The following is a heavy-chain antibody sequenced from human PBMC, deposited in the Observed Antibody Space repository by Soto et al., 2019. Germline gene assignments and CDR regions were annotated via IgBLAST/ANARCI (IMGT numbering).Heavy chain of an antibody. CDR2: INHSGST. CDR3: ARGRRGLRYIDY. V-gene: IGHV4-34*01. CDR1: GGSFSGYY. J-gene: IGHJ4*02. Sequence: PSETLSLTCAVYGGSFSGYYWSWIRQPPGKGLEWIGEINHSGSTNYNPSLKSRVTISVDTSKNQFSLKLSSVTAADTAVYYCARGRRGLRYIDYWGQGTLVTVSS. D-gene: IGHD5-12*01.